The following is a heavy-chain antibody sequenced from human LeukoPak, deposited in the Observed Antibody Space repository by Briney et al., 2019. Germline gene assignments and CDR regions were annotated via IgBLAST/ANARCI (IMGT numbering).Heavy chain of an antibody. D-gene: IGHD6-6*01. CDR2: IIPIFGTA. CDR3: AREAARSGFDP. J-gene: IGHJ5*02. V-gene: IGHV1-69*05. Sequence: ASVKVSCKASGGTFSSYAISWVRQAPGQRLEWMGGIIPIFGTANYAQKFQGRVTITTDESTSTAYMELSSLRSEDTGVYYCAREAARSGFDPWGQGTLVTVSS. CDR1: GGTFSSYA.